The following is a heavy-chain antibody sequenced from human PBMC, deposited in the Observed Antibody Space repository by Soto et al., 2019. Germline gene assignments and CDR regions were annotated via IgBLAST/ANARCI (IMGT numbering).Heavy chain of an antibody. CDR3: ARRDWNDAFDI. CDR2: LSYGGNT. CDR1: GGSIGSHY. Sequence: PSETLSLTCTVSGGSIGSHYWSWIRQPPGKGLEWIGYLSYGGNTNYNPSLKSRVTISLDTSKNQFSLKLSSVTAADTAVYYCARRDWNDAFDIWGQGTMVTVS. V-gene: IGHV4-59*11. D-gene: IGHD1-1*01. J-gene: IGHJ3*02.